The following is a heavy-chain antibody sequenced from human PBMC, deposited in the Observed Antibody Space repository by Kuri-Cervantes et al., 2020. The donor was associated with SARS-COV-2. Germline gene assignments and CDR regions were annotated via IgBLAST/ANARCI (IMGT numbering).Heavy chain of an antibody. D-gene: IGHD3-3*01. J-gene: IGHJ5*02. CDR3: ARVPYYDFWSGYPWFDP. Sequence: SETLSLTCAVYGGSFSDYYWSWVRQPPGKGLEWIGEINHSGNTNYDPSLKSRVTISIDTSKNQFSLKLSSVTAADTAVYYCARVPYYDFWSGYPWFDPWGQGTLVTVSS. V-gene: IGHV4-34*01. CDR1: GGSFSDYY. CDR2: INHSGNT.